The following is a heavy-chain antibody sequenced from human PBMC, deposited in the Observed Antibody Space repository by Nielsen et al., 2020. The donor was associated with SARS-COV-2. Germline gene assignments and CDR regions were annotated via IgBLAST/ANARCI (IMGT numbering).Heavy chain of an antibody. CDR2: MNPNSGNT. CDR3: ARRADYYDSSAYYY. J-gene: IGHJ4*02. D-gene: IGHD3-22*01. Sequence: ASVKVSCKASGYTFTSYDINWVRQATGQGPEWMGWMNPNSGNTGYAQKFKGRVTMTRDTSISTAYMELSSLTSEDTAVYYCARRADYYDSSAYYYWGQGILATVSS. V-gene: IGHV1-8*01. CDR1: GYTFTSYD.